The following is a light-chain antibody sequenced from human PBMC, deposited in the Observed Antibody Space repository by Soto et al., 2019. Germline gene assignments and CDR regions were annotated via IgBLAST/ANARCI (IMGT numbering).Light chain of an antibody. CDR3: QHRMNWPLT. Sequence: EIVWPKKPATLSFSPGERATLSCRASQSVSSYLLWYQQKPGQAPRLLIYDASNRATGIPARFSGSGSETDFTLTISSLEPEDFAVYYCQHRMNWPLTFGQGTRLEIK. J-gene: IGKJ5*01. V-gene: IGKV3-11*01. CDR2: DAS. CDR1: QSVSSY.